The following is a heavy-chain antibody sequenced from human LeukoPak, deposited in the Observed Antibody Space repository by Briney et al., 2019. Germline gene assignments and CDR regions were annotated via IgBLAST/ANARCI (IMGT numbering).Heavy chain of an antibody. D-gene: IGHD6-6*01. Sequence: PSETLSLTCAVYGGSFSTYYWTWIRQPPGKGLEWVGEINHIGSTNYNPSLKSRVTISIDTSKNQFSLKLSSVTAADTAVYYCARAKFIAAHPDVGFYYWGQGTLVTVSS. V-gene: IGHV4-34*01. CDR3: ARAKFIAAHPDVGFYY. CDR1: GGSFSTYY. CDR2: INHIGST. J-gene: IGHJ4*02.